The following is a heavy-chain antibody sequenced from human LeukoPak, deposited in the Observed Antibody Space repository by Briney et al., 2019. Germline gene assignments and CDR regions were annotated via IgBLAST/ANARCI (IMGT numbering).Heavy chain of an antibody. J-gene: IGHJ5*02. CDR3: ARRGGKVSWFDP. V-gene: IGHV4-59*01. D-gene: IGHD4-23*01. CDR1: GGSFRSYY. CDR2: ISYSGST. Sequence: SETLSLTCTVSGGSFRSYYWTWIRQPPGKGLEWIAFISYSGSTNVNPSLKSRVTTSEDTSKNQFSLKLSSVTAADTAVYYCARRGGKVSWFDPWGQGTLVTVSS.